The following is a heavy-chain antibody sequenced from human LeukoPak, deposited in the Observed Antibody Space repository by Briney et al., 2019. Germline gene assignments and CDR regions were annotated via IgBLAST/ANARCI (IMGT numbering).Heavy chain of an antibody. CDR2: INHSGST. J-gene: IGHJ4*02. V-gene: IGHV4-34*01. Sequence: SETLSLTCAVYGVSFSGYYWSWIRQPPGKGLEWIGEINHSGSTNYNPSLKSRVTISVDTSENQFSLKLSSVTAADTAVYYCARSRKYSYGFDYWGQGTLVTVSS. CDR3: ARSRKYSYGFDY. D-gene: IGHD5-18*01. CDR1: GVSFSGYY.